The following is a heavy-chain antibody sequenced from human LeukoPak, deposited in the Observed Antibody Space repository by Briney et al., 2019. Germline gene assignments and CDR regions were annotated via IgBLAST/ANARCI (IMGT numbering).Heavy chain of an antibody. V-gene: IGHV1-69*13. CDR1: GRTLSGYA. Sequence: ASVKVSCKASGRTLSGYAISWVRQAPGQGLEWMGGIIPIFGTANYAQKFQGRVTITADESTSTAYMELSSLRSEDTAVYYCARARSGYCTNGVCSNFDYWGQGTLVTVSS. CDR2: IIPIFGTA. D-gene: IGHD2-8*01. CDR3: ARARSGYCTNGVCSNFDY. J-gene: IGHJ4*02.